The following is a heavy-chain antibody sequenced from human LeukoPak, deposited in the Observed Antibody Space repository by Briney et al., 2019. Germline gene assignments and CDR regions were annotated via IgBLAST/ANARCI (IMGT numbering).Heavy chain of an antibody. Sequence: GGSLRHSCAASGFTVSSNYMSWVRQAPGKGLEWVSVIYSGGSTYYADSVKGRFTISRDNSKNTLYLQMNSLRAEDTAVYYCARAYDILTGYYYFDYWGQGTLVTVSS. CDR3: ARAYDILTGYYYFDY. CDR1: GFTVSSNY. V-gene: IGHV3-53*01. J-gene: IGHJ4*02. D-gene: IGHD3-9*01. CDR2: IYSGGST.